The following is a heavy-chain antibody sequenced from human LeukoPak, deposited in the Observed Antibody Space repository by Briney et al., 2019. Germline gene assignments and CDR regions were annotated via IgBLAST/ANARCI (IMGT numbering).Heavy chain of an antibody. J-gene: IGHJ4*02. CDR2: INQGGSDK. D-gene: IGHD1-14*01. CDR3: RRDRSRAEDD. V-gene: IGHV3-7*01. CDR1: GFTFMVHW. Sequence: GGSLRLSCAASGFTFMVHWMSWVRQAPGKGLEWVANINQGGSDKYYVDSVKGRFTISIDNANNLLYLQMNSLRGEDTAVYYWRRDRSRAEDDWGQGTLVTVSS.